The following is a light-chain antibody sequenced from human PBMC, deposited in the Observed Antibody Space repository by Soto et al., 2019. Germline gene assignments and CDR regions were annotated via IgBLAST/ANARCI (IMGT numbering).Light chain of an antibody. J-gene: IGLJ2*01. Sequence: ALTQPPSASGSPGQSVTISCTGTSSDVGGYNYVSWYQQHPGKAPKVMIYEVSKRPSGVPDRFSGSKSGNTASLTVSGLQSEDEADYYCSSYGGRNNLLFGGGTKLTVL. CDR3: SSYGGRNNLL. CDR2: EVS. CDR1: SSDVGGYNY. V-gene: IGLV2-8*01.